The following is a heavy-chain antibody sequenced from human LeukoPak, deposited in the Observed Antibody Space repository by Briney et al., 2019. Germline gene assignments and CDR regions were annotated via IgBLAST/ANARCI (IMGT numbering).Heavy chain of an antibody. D-gene: IGHD2-15*01. CDR2: TYYRSKWYN. Sequence: SQTLSPTCAISGDSVSSHSAAWNWIRQSPSRGLEWLGRTYYRSKWYNDYAVSVKSRITINPDTSKNQFSLQLNSVTPEDTAVYFCAANLGYCSGGSCFSWFDPWGQGTLVTVSS. CDR1: GDSVSSHSAA. V-gene: IGHV6-1*01. J-gene: IGHJ5*02. CDR3: AANLGYCSGGSCFSWFDP.